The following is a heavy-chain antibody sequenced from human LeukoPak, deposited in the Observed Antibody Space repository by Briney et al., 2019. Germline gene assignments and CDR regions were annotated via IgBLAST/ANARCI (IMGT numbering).Heavy chain of an antibody. CDR2: ISGYNDNT. V-gene: IGHV1-18*01. CDR1: GYTFSSYG. CDR3: ARAEALWFTSFFDY. Sequence: ASVKVSCKASGYTFSSYGISWVRQAPGQGLEWMGWISGYNDNTKYYAQKLQGRVTMTTDTSTSTAYMELRSLRSEDTAVYYCARAEALWFTSFFDYWGQGTLVTVSS. J-gene: IGHJ4*02. D-gene: IGHD5-18*01.